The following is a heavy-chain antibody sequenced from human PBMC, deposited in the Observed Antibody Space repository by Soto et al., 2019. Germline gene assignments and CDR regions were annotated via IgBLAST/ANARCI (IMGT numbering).Heavy chain of an antibody. CDR2: ISCFGGSP. J-gene: IGHJ1*01. D-gene: IGHD6-19*01. CDR1: GFNFKNFA. CDR3: AKADGEHWLIPHLGN. V-gene: IGHV3-23*01. Sequence: GGSLRLSCEVSGFNFKNFAMGWVRQAPGEGPEWVLGISCFGGSPSYEEYVKGRFTLAGDDSKNTLSLRLNSRRYEDTPRYFCAKADGEHWLIPHLGNRGQGTRVTVAS.